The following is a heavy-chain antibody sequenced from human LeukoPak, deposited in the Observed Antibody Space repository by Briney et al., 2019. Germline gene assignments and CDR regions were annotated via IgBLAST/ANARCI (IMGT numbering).Heavy chain of an antibody. J-gene: IGHJ4*02. CDR1: GFTFSDYY. D-gene: IGHD5-12*01. V-gene: IGHV3-11*04. CDR2: ISTSGTAV. Sequence: GGSLRLSCAASGFTFSDYYMSWIRRAPGKGLEWVSYISTSGTAVYYADSVKGRFTISRDNAKNSLYLRMNSLRVEDTAVYYCAKSPGGYSGPFGDWGQGTLVTVSS. CDR3: AKSPGGYSGPFGD.